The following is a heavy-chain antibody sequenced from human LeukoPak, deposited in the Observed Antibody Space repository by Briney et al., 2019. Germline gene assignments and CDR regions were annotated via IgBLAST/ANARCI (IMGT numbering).Heavy chain of an antibody. V-gene: IGHV1-69*06. Sequence: SVKVSCKASGGTFSSYAISWVRQAPGQGLEWMGGIIPIFGTANYAQKFQGRVTITADKSTSTAYMELSSLRSEDTAVYYCARRGPSVAGPYDYWGQGTLVTVSS. D-gene: IGHD6-19*01. J-gene: IGHJ4*02. CDR1: GGTFSSYA. CDR3: ARRGPSVAGPYDY. CDR2: IIPIFGTA.